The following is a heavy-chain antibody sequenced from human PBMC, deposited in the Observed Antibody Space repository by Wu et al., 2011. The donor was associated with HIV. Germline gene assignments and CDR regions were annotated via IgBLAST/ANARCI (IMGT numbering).Heavy chain of an antibody. V-gene: IGHV1-18*01. CDR2: ISAYTGDT. J-gene: IGHJ4*02. CDR3: ARDRPYCSSTSCSGV. CDR1: GYTFTSYG. D-gene: IGHD2-2*01. Sequence: QVQLVQSGTEVKKPGASVKVSCKASGYTFTSYGINWVRQAPGQGLEWMGWISAYTGDTSYAQKLQGRLTMTTDTSTSTAYMELRSLRSDDTAVYYCARDRPYCSSTSCSGVWGQGTLGHRLL.